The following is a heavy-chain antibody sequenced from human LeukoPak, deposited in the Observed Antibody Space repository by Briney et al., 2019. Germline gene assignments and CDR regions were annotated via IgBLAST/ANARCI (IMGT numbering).Heavy chain of an antibody. J-gene: IGHJ4*02. V-gene: IGHV3-11*01. D-gene: IGHD3-22*01. CDR1: GFTFSDYY. CDR2: ISSSGSTI. Sequence: PGGSLRLSCAASGFTFSDYYMSWIRQAPGKGLEWVSYISSSGSTIYYADSVKGRFTISRDNAKNSLYLKVNSLRAEDTAVYYCARVKMGYYLEYYFDYWGQGTLVTVSS. CDR3: ARVKMGYYLEYYFDY.